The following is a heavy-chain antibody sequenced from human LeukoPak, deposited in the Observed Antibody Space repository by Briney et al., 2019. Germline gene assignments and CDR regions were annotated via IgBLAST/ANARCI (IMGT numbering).Heavy chain of an antibody. CDR1: GYTFTGYY. Sequence: ASVKVSCKASGYTFTGYYMHWVRQAPGQGLEWMGWINPNSGGTNYAQKFQGRVTMTRDTSISTAYMELSRLRSDDTAVYYCARVGNYYDSSGYSLRYWGQGTLVTVFS. V-gene: IGHV1-2*02. CDR2: INPNSGGT. D-gene: IGHD3-22*01. CDR3: ARVGNYYDSSGYSLRY. J-gene: IGHJ4*02.